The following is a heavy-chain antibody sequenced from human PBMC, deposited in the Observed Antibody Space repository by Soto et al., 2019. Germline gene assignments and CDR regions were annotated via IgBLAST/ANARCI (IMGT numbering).Heavy chain of an antibody. CDR2: IYHIGST. J-gene: IGHJ5*02. V-gene: IGHV4-4*02. D-gene: IGHD2-15*01. Sequence: SETLSLTCAVSGCSVSSTNWWSWVRQSPGKGLEWIGDIYHIGSTNYNPSLRGRVTISVDKSNNQFSLTLKYVTAADTAVYYCATLPPRIEVAALPIPTWGQGTLVTVSS. CDR3: ATLPPRIEVAALPIPT. CDR1: GCSVSSTNW.